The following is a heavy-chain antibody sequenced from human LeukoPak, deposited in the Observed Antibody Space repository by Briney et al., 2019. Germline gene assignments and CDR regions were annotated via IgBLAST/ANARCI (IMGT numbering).Heavy chain of an antibody. Sequence: GGSLRLSCAASGFTLSSNYMSWVRQAPGKGLEWGSVIYSGGSTYYTDSVKGRFTISRDNSKNTLYLQMNSLRAEDTAVYYCARDRVVREGYYFDYWGQGTLVTVSS. J-gene: IGHJ4*02. CDR3: ARDRVVREGYYFDY. CDR2: IYSGGST. D-gene: IGHD4-23*01. CDR1: GFTLSSNY. V-gene: IGHV3-53*01.